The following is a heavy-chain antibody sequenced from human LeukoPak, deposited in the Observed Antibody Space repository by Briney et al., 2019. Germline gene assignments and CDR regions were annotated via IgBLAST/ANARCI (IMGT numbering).Heavy chain of an antibody. CDR2: IKSKTDGGTT. Sequence: GSLRLSCAASGFTFSNAWMSWVRQAPGKGLEWVGRIKSKTDGGTTDYAAPVKGRFTISRDDSKNTLYLQMNSLKTEDTAVYYCTTDFLTHPQAYGDYAVFDYWGQGTLVTVSS. J-gene: IGHJ4*02. D-gene: IGHD4-17*01. CDR1: GFTFSNAW. CDR3: TTDFLTHPQAYGDYAVFDY. V-gene: IGHV3-15*01.